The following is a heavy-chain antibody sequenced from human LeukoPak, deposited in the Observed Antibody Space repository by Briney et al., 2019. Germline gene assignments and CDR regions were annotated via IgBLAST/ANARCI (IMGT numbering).Heavy chain of an antibody. CDR3: ARHLATTVTRGYSCHPMDV. CDR2: IAPSGSA. CDR1: GASISTYY. Sequence: PSETLSPTCTASGASISTYYWSWIRQPPGEGLEWIAYIAPSGSAVYNPSLNSRLTVSVDTSKNQFSLKLNSVTAADTAVYYCARHLATTVTRGYSCHPMDVWGKGTTVSVSS. J-gene: IGHJ6*03. D-gene: IGHD4-17*01. V-gene: IGHV4-4*09.